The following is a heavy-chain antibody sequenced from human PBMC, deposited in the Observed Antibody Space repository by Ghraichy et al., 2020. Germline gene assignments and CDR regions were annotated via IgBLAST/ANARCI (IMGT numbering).Heavy chain of an antibody. Sequence: TLYLPCAVSGDVIGAGGYSWSWIRQSPGKGLEWVGYTYHDGTTHLNPSLKNRVTILVDKSKNQFSLNLSSLTAADTAVYYCARGAHDNAFDFWGQGAPVTDTS. V-gene: IGHV4-30-2*06. CDR3: ARGAHDNAFDF. CDR1: GDVIGAGGYS. CDR2: TYHDGTT. D-gene: IGHD1-1*01. J-gene: IGHJ4*02.